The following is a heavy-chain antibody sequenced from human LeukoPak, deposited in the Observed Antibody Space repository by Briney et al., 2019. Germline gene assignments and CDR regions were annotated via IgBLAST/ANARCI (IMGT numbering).Heavy chain of an antibody. Sequence: TGGSLRLSCAASGFTFSCYWMSWVRQAPGKGLEWVANIKQDGSEKYYVDSVKGRFTISRDNAKNSLYLQMNSLRAEDTAVYYCARGLWIVVVPAASDYWGQGTLVTVSS. V-gene: IGHV3-7*01. CDR1: GFTFSCYW. CDR3: ARGLWIVVVPAASDY. D-gene: IGHD2-2*01. J-gene: IGHJ4*02. CDR2: IKQDGSEK.